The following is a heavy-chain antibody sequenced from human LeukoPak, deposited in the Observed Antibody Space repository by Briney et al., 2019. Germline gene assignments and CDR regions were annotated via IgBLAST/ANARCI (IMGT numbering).Heavy chain of an antibody. CDR2: INHSGST. V-gene: IGHV4-34*01. CDR3: AGSCPRGGVM. CDR1: GGSFSGYY. Sequence: SETLSLTCAVYGGSFSGYYWSWIRQPPGKGLEWIGEINHSGSTNYNPSLKSRVTISVDTSKNQFSLKLSSVTAAYTAVYYCAGSCPRGGVMWGKGTLVTVSS. J-gene: IGHJ4*02. D-gene: IGHD3-16*01.